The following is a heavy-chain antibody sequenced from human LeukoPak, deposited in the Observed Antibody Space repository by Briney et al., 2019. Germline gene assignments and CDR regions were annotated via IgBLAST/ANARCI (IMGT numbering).Heavy chain of an antibody. CDR3: ARDQSPTYYDSSGYYY. CDR2: INPSGGST. V-gene: IGHV1-46*01. J-gene: IGHJ4*02. D-gene: IGHD3-22*01. Sequence: ASVKVSCKASGYTFPSYYMHWVRQAPGQGLEWMGIINPSGGSTSYAQKFQGRVTMTRDTSTSTVYMELSSLRSEDTAVYYCARDQSPTYYDSSGYYYCGQGTLVTVSS. CDR1: GYTFPSYY.